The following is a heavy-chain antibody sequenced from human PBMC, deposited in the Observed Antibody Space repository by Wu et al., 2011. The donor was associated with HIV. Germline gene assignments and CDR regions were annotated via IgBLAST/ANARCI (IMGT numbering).Heavy chain of an antibody. Sequence: QIQLVQSGVEVKKPGASVKVSCETSGYAFTAYYIHWIRQVPGQGLEWMGWINPNNGGTTYAQKFQGRVTMTRDTSISTAYMELSRLRSDDTAVYYCARRVDDAFDIWGQGTMVTVSS. CDR1: GYAFTAYY. CDR3: ARRVDDAFDI. J-gene: IGHJ3*02. V-gene: IGHV1-2*02. CDR2: INPNNGGT.